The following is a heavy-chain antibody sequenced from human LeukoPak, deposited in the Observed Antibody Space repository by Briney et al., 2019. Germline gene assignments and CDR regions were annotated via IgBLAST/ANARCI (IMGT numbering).Heavy chain of an antibody. J-gene: IGHJ4*02. Sequence: GGSLRLSCAASGFTFSSFSMNWVRQAPGKGLEWVLSISSSSSYIDYADSVKGRFTISRDNAKNSLYLQMNSLRAEDTAVYYCARDVRAVAGLLDYWGQGTLVTVSS. CDR2: ISSSSSYI. CDR3: ARDVRAVAGLLDY. D-gene: IGHD6-19*01. CDR1: GFTFSSFS. V-gene: IGHV3-21*01.